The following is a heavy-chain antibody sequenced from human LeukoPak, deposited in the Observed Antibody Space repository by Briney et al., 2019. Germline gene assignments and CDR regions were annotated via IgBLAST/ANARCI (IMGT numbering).Heavy chain of an antibody. CDR3: ARSVEGSFDY. D-gene: IGHD6-19*01. Sequence: GGSLRLSCAASGFTFSSYEMNWVRQAPGKGLEWVSYISSSGSTIYYADSVKGRFTISRDNAKNSAYLQLNSLRVEDTAMYYCARSVEGSFDYWGQGTLVTVPS. CDR1: GFTFSSYE. V-gene: IGHV3-48*03. CDR2: ISSSGSTI. J-gene: IGHJ4*02.